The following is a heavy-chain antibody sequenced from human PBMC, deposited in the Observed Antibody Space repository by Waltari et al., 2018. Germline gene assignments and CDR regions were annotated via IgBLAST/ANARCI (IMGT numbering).Heavy chain of an antibody. V-gene: IGHV4-4*02. J-gene: IGHJ4*02. Sequence: QVQLQESGPGLVKPSGTLSVTCAVSGDSLSGKAWWSWVRQPPGKGLEWIGQIHGSGKTNYKPSLASRVTVSRDTSNNQFSLKLASATAADTAVYYCARDRGRGLYLDSWGQGTLVTVSP. D-gene: IGHD2-15*01. CDR2: IHGSGKT. CDR3: ARDRGRGLYLDS. CDR1: GDSLSGKAW.